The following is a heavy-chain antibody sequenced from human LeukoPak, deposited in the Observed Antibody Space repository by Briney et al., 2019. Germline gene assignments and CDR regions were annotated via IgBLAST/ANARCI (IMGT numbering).Heavy chain of an antibody. CDR2: ISPTGSTT. D-gene: IGHD6-6*01. CDR1: GFSFSGHW. V-gene: IGHV3-74*01. J-gene: IGHJ4*02. CDR3: ARGPNSNWSGLDF. Sequence: GGSLRLSCTASGFSFSGHWMHWARQLPGKGLVWVSRISPTGSTTSYADSVKGRFTVSRDNAKNALYLQVNNLRAEDTAVYYCARGPNSNWSGLDFWGQGTLLTVSS.